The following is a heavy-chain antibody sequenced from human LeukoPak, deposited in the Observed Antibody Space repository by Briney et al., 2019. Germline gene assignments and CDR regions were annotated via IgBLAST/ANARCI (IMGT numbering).Heavy chain of an antibody. V-gene: IGHV3-30-3*01. Sequence: GRSLRLSCAASGFTFSSYAMHWVRQAPGKGLEWVAVISYDGSNKYYADSVKGRFTISRDNSKNTLYLQMNSLRAEDTAVYYCARDRQYYYGSGVSDYWGQGTLVTVSS. CDR3: ARDRQYYYGSGVSDY. D-gene: IGHD3-10*01. CDR2: ISYDGSNK. J-gene: IGHJ4*02. CDR1: GFTFSSYA.